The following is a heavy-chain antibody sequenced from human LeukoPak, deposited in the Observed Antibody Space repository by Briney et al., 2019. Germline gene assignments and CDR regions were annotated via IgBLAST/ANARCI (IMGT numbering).Heavy chain of an antibody. V-gene: IGHV3-66*01. J-gene: IGHJ6*04. D-gene: IGHD3-10*02. CDR1: GFTLSSYA. CDR2: IYSGGSA. Sequence: GGSLRLSCAASGFTLSSYAMSWVRQAPGKGLQWVSLIYSGGSAYYADSVKGRFTISRDNSKNTLYLQMNSLRAEDTAVYYCAELGITMIGGVWGKGTTVTISS. CDR3: AELGITMIGGV.